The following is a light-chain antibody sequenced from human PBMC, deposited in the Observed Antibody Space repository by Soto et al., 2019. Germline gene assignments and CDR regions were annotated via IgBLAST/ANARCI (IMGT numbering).Light chain of an antibody. J-gene: IGKJ5*01. CDR3: QQTYTSIT. V-gene: IGKV3-20*01. CDR2: GVS. CDR1: RSISSNY. Sequence: EIVLTQSPGTLSLSPGESATLSCRASRSISSNYVAWYQQRPGQVPRFLIYGVSNRATGIPDRFSGSGSGTDFTLTISRLEPEDFGTYYCQQTYTSITFGQGTRLEI.